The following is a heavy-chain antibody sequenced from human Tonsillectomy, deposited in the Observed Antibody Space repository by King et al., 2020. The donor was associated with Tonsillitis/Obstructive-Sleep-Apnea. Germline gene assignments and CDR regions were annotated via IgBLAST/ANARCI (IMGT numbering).Heavy chain of an antibody. CDR1: GFTFSTYW. CDR2: IKQDGSEK. CDR3: AGDFTGYCSGGNCYSSGENY. D-gene: IGHD2-15*01. V-gene: IGHV3-7*04. Sequence: VQLVESGGGLVQPGGSLRLSRAASGFTFSTYWMTWVRQAPGKGLEWVANIKQDGSEKYYVESVKGRFTISRDNAKNSLYLQMNSLRPEDTAVYYCAGDFTGYCSGGNCYSSGENYWGQGTLVTVSS. J-gene: IGHJ4*02.